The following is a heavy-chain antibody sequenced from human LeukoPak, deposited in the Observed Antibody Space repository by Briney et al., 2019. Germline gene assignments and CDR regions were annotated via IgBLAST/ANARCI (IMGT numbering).Heavy chain of an antibody. CDR1: GSSIGRHY. Sequence: SETLSLTCSVSGSSIGRHYWTWIRQPPGKGLEWIGYTHFSGSSNYNPSLKSRATTSLDRAKNQISLTLTSVTTADTAAYFCARAKAAGSYDFWGQGTLVTVSS. J-gene: IGHJ4*02. V-gene: IGHV4-59*11. D-gene: IGHD6-13*01. CDR3: ARAKAAGSYDF. CDR2: THFSGSS.